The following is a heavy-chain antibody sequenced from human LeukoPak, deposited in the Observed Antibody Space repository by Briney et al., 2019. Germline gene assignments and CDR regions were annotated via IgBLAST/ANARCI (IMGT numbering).Heavy chain of an antibody. J-gene: IGHJ4*02. D-gene: IGHD6-13*01. CDR3: AKGTSSWHEFDY. CDR2: ITWDGDNT. V-gene: IGHV3-43D*03. Sequence: GGSLRLSCAASGFTFDDYAMHWVRQPPGKGLEWVSLITWDGDNTYYTDSVKGRFTISRDNSESSLYLQMNSLRAEDTALYYCAKGTSSWHEFDYWGQGTLVTVSS. CDR1: GFTFDDYA.